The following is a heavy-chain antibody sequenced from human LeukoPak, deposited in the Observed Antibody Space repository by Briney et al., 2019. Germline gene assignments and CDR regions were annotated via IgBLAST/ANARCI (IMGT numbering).Heavy chain of an antibody. D-gene: IGHD1-1*01. CDR1: GYSFTSYW. J-gene: IGHJ2*01. CDR2: IYPGDSDT. Sequence: GESLKISCKGSGYSFTSYWIGWEPQIPGKGLEWMGIIYPGDSDTRYSPSFQGQVTISADKSISTAYLQWSSLKASDSAMYYCARRLDYWYFDLWGRGTLVTVSS. V-gene: IGHV5-51*01. CDR3: ARRLDYWYFDL.